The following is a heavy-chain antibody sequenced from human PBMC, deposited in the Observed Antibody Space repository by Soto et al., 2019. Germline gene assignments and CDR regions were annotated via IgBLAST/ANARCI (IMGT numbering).Heavy chain of an antibody. D-gene: IGHD2-2*01. Sequence: GGSLRLSCAASGFTFSSYAMSWVRQAPGKGLEWVSAISGSGGSTYYADSVKGRFTISRDNSKNTLYLQMNSLRAEDTAVYYCAKGGYCSSTSCYALDYWGQGTLVTVSS. J-gene: IGHJ4*02. V-gene: IGHV3-23*01. CDR2: ISGSGGST. CDR1: GFTFSSYA. CDR3: AKGGYCSSTSCYALDY.